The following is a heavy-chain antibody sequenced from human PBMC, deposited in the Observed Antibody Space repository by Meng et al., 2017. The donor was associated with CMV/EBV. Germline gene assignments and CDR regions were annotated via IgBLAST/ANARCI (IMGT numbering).Heavy chain of an antibody. Sequence: AESLTLSCAASGFTFSSYWMSWVRQAPGKGLEWVANIKQDGSEKYYVDSVKGRFTISRDNAKNSLYLQMNSLRAEDTAVYYCARAPGLWSGYFSPWGQGTLVTVSS. CDR3: ARAPGLWSGYFSP. CDR2: IKQDGSEK. D-gene: IGHD3-3*01. CDR1: GFTFSSYW. J-gene: IGHJ5*02. V-gene: IGHV3-7*01.